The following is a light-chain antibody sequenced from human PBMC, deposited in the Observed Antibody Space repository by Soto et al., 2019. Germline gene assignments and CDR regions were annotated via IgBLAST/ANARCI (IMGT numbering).Light chain of an antibody. J-gene: IGKJ1*01. Sequence: DIQMTQSPSSLSASVGDRVTITCRASQSISSYLNWYQQKPGKAPKLLIYAASILQSGVPSRFSGSESGTEFTHTISSLPPEDFATYYCQQSYSTPWTFGQGTKVEIK. CDR3: QQSYSTPWT. CDR1: QSISSY. V-gene: IGKV1-39*01. CDR2: AAS.